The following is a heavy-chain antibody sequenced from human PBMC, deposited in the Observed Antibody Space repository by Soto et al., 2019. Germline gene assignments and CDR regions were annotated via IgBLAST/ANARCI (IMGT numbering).Heavy chain of an antibody. V-gene: IGHV4-61*01. CDR1: GGSVSSGSYY. Sequence: SETLSLTCSVSGGSVSSGSYYWSWIRQPPGKGLEWIGYIYYTGSTNYNPSLKSRVTISVDTSKNQFSLKLNSVTAADTAVYYCARDRGFRNWFDPWGQGTLVTVS. CDR3: ARDRGFRNWFDP. CDR2: IYYTGST. J-gene: IGHJ5*02. D-gene: IGHD3-10*01.